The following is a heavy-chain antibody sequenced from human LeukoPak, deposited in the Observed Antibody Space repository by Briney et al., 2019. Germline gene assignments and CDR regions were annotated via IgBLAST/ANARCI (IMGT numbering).Heavy chain of an antibody. V-gene: IGHV3-66*01. J-gene: IGHJ6*02. CDR1: GFTFSRYA. Sequence: GGSLRLSCAASGFTFSRYAMHWVRQAPGKGLEWVSVIYSGGSTYYADSVKGRFTISRDSSKNTLYLQMNSLRAEDTAVYYCARDNCGNTPPGYYYGMDVWGQGTTVTVSS. D-gene: IGHD1-20*01. CDR3: ARDNCGNTPPGYYYGMDV. CDR2: IYSGGST.